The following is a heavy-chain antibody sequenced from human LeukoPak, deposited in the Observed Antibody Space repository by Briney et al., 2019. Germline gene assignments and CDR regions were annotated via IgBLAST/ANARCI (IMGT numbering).Heavy chain of an antibody. J-gene: IGHJ4*02. CDR3: ARRYFDAPGYYFDY. CDR2: ISGSGGST. Sequence: TGGSLRLSCAASGFTFSSYGMSWVRQAPGKGLEWVSAISGSGGSTYYADSVKGRFTISRDNSKNTLYLQMNSLRAEDTAVYYCARRYFDAPGYYFDYWGQGTLVTVSS. CDR1: GFTFSSYG. V-gene: IGHV3-23*01. D-gene: IGHD3-9*01.